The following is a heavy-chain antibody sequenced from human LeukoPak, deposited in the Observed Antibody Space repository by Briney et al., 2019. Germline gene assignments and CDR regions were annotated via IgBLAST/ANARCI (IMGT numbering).Heavy chain of an antibody. CDR2: ICNDTHTK. CDR3: ARDARYTGDYFYDSSGPIYYYGVDV. D-gene: IGHD3-22*01. V-gene: IGHV3-33*08. J-gene: IGHJ6*02. Sequence: GGSRRRSCGASAFTFSNYGMHWVLQAPVKRLDWVAVICNDTHTKDYAGSVEGRFSISRDNSKTMVYLQMHSLRAEETAVYYCARDARYTGDYFYDSSGPIYYYGVDVWGQGTTVTVYS. CDR1: AFTFSNYG.